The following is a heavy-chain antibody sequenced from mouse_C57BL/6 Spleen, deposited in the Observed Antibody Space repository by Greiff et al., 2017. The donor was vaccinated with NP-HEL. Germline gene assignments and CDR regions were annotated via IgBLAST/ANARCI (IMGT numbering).Heavy chain of an antibody. D-gene: IGHD1-1*01. CDR2: INPNNGGT. CDR3: ARRRLRYWYFDV. CDR1: GYTFTDYN. V-gene: IGHV1-18*01. J-gene: IGHJ1*03. Sequence: EVQLQQSGPELVKPGASVKIPCKASGYTFTDYNMDWVKQSHGKSLEWIGDINPNNGGTIYNQKFKGKATLTVDKSSSTAYMELRSLTSEDTAVYYCARRRLRYWYFDVWGTGTTVTVSS.